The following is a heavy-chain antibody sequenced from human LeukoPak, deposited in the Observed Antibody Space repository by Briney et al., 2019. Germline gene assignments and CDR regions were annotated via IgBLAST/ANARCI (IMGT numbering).Heavy chain of an antibody. V-gene: IGHV3-66*01. CDR2: IYSGGST. Sequence: SGGSLRLSCAASGFTVSNNYMSWVRQAPGRGLEWVSVIYSGGSTYYADSVKGRFTISRDNSKNTVYLQMNNLRAGDTAVYYCAREIDYWGQGTLVTVSS. CDR3: AREIDY. CDR1: GFTVSNNY. J-gene: IGHJ4*02.